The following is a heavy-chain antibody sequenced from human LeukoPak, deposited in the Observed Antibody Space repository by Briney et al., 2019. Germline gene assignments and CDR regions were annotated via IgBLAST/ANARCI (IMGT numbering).Heavy chain of an antibody. CDR3: ARAGYSYGTGYYFDY. D-gene: IGHD5-18*01. Sequence: SETLSLTCTVSGGSISSYYWNWIRLPPGKGLEWIGYIYYTGATYYNPSLKSRVTISLDTSKNQFSLKLSSVTAADAAVYYCARAGYSYGTGYYFDYWGREPWSPSPQ. V-gene: IGHV4-59*01. CDR2: IYYTGAT. CDR1: GGSISSYY. J-gene: IGHJ4*02.